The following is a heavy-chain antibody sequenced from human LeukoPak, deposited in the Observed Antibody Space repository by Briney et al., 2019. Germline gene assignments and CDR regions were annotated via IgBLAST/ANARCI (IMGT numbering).Heavy chain of an antibody. D-gene: IGHD3-22*01. V-gene: IGHV4-59*01. CDR3: ARGNWEVITPDY. Sequence: KPSETLSLTCTVSGGSISTYHWSWIRQPPGKGLEWIGYIYYSGSTNYNPSLKSRVTISIDTSKNQFSLKLSSVTAADTAVYYCARGNWEVITPDYWGQGTLVTVSS. CDR1: GGSISTYH. CDR2: IYYSGST. J-gene: IGHJ4*02.